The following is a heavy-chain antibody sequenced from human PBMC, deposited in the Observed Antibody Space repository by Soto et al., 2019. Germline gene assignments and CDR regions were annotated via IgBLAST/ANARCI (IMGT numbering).Heavy chain of an antibody. J-gene: IGHJ4*02. CDR1: GGTFSSYA. CDR2: IIPIFGTA. D-gene: IGHD2-15*01. Sequence: ASVKVSCKASGGTFSSYAISWVRQAPGQGLEWMGGIIPIFGTANYAQKFQGRVTITADESTSTAYMELSSLRSEDTAVYYCARSYCSGGSCYSYYFDYWGQGTLVTVS. V-gene: IGHV1-69*13. CDR3: ARSYCSGGSCYSYYFDY.